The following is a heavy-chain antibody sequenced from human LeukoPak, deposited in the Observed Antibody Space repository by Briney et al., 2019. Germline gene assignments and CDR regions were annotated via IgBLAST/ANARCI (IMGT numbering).Heavy chain of an antibody. CDR2: ITGAGGST. CDR1: GLIFSRYA. D-gene: IGHD6-19*01. V-gene: IGHV3-23*01. CDR3: AKPSGWRPGLPEFDP. J-gene: IGHJ5*02. Sequence: GGSLRLSCEASGLIFSRYAMSLVRQAPGKGLEWVSGITGAGGSTYHADSVKGRFTISRDNSKNTLYLQMNRLRVEDTAVYYCAKPSGWRPGLPEFDPWGQGTLVTVSS.